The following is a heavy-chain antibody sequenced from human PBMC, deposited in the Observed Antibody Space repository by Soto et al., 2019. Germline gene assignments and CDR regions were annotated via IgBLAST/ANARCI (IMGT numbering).Heavy chain of an antibody. J-gene: IGHJ2*01. V-gene: IGHV3-7*03. D-gene: IGHD3-16*01. Sequence: GGSLRLSCAASGFTFSTYWMSWVRQAPGKGLEWVANIKHDGSGKYYVDSLKGRFTISRDNAKNSLYLQMNSLRAEDTAIYYCARHEGYDPNWYFDLWGRGTLVTVSS. CDR3: ARHEGYDPNWYFDL. CDR1: GFTFSTYW. CDR2: IKHDGSGK.